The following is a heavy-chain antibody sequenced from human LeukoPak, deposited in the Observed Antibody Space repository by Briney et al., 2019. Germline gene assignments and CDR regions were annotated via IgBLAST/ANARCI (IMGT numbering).Heavy chain of an antibody. Sequence: ASVKVSCKASGYTFTSYGISWVRQAPGQGLEWMGWISAYNGNTNYAQKFQGRVTITADESTSTAYMELSSLRSEDTAVYYCARGPNYYDSSGYHDYWGQGTLVTVSS. CDR2: ISAYNGNT. CDR3: ARGPNYYDSSGYHDY. D-gene: IGHD3-22*01. CDR1: GYTFTSYG. V-gene: IGHV1-18*01. J-gene: IGHJ4*02.